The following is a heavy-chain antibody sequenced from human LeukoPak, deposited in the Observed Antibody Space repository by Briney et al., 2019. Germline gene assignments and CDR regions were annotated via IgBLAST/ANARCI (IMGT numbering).Heavy chain of an antibody. D-gene: IGHD5-24*01. V-gene: IGHV1-18*01. CDR3: ARDRFPTGRYGQGDSDY. Sequence: ASVKVSCKASGYTFTSYGISWVRQAPGQGLEWMGWISAYNGNTNYAQKLQGRVTMTTDTSTSTAYMELRSLRSDDTAVYYCARDRFPTGRYGQGDSDYWGQGTLVTVSS. CDR1: GYTFTSYG. CDR2: ISAYNGNT. J-gene: IGHJ4*02.